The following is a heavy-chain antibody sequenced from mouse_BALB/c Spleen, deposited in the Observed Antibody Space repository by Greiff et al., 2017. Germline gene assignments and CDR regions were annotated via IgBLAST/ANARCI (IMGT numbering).Heavy chain of an antibody. J-gene: IGHJ4*01. CDR2: IDPSDSET. Sequence: QVHVKQSGPQLVRPGASVKISCKASGYSFTSYWMHWVKQRPGQGLEWIGMIDPSDSETRLNQKFKDKATLTVDKSSSTAYMQLSSPTSEDSAVYYCARRGYGNLYYYAMDYWGQGTSVTVSS. V-gene: IGHV1S127*01. CDR1: GYSFTSYW. D-gene: IGHD2-10*02. CDR3: ARRGYGNLYYYAMDY.